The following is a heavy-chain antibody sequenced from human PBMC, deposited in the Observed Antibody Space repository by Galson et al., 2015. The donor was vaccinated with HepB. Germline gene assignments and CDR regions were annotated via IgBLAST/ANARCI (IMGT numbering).Heavy chain of an antibody. Sequence: SLRLSCAASGFTFSGSAMHWVRQASGKGLEWVGRIRSKANSYATAYAASVKGRFTISRDDSKNTAYLQMNSLKTEDTAVYYCTVPEGFFGGKDYYYYYMDVWGKGTTVTVSS. D-gene: IGHD3-3*01. CDR2: IRSKANSYAT. CDR3: TVPEGFFGGKDYYYYYMDV. CDR1: GFTFSGSA. V-gene: IGHV3-73*01. J-gene: IGHJ6*03.